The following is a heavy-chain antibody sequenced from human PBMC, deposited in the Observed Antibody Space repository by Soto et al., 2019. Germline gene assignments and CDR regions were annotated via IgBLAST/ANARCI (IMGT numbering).Heavy chain of an antibody. V-gene: IGHV6-1*01. CDR3: ARAAVAFDAFDL. CDR1: GDSVSSNSAT. Sequence: QLQQSGPGLVKPSQTLSLTCGISGDSVSSNSATWNWIRQSPSRGLEWLGRTYLRSKWYNEYDISVKSRIAISPDTSNNHFSLPLSSVTPEDTAVYFCARAAVAFDAFDLWGQGTVVTVSS. D-gene: IGHD2-15*01. CDR2: TYLRSKWYN. J-gene: IGHJ3*01.